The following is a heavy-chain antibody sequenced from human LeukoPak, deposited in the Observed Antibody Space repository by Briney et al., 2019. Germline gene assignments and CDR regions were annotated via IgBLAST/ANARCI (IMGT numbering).Heavy chain of an antibody. CDR2: ISGSGGST. V-gene: IGHV3-23*01. CDR1: GFTFSSYA. CDR3: AREQIAAPGLGYYYGMDV. Sequence: PGGSLRLSCAASGFTFSSYAMSWVRQAPGKGLEWVSAISGSGGSTYYADSVKGRFTISRDNSKNTLYLQMNSLRAEDTAVYYCAREQIAAPGLGYYYGMDVWGQGTTVTVSS. J-gene: IGHJ6*02. D-gene: IGHD6-13*01.